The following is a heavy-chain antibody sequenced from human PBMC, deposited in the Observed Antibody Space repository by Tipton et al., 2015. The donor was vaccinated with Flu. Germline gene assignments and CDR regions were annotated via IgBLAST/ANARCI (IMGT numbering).Heavy chain of an antibody. Sequence: SLRFFCAASGFTFGSYGMHWVRQAPGKGLECVAVIWYDGTNKYYADSVMGRFTISRDNSKNTLYLQMNSLRGEDTAVYYCARGYDRPMDVWGQGTTVTVSS. CDR2: IWYDGTNK. CDR1: GFTFGSYG. J-gene: IGHJ6*02. D-gene: IGHD3-22*01. V-gene: IGHV3-33*01. CDR3: ARGYDRPMDV.